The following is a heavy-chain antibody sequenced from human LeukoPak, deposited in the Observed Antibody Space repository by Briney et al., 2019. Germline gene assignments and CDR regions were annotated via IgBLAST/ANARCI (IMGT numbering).Heavy chain of an antibody. CDR3: ARDSSSWKNWFDP. V-gene: IGHV1-3*01. D-gene: IGHD6-13*01. CDR1: GYTFTSYA. CDR2: INAGNGNT. J-gene: IGHJ5*02. Sequence: ASVKVSCKASGYTFTSYAMHWVRQAPGQRLEWMGWINAGNGNTKYSQKFQGRVTITRDTSASTAYMELSSLRSEDTAVYYCARDSSSWKNWFDPWGQGTLVTVSS.